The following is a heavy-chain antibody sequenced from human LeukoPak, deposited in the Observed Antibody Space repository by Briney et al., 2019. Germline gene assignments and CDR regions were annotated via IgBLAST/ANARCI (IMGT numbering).Heavy chain of an antibody. V-gene: IGHV3-30*02. D-gene: IGHD3-3*01. CDR3: VKLPRGTSYDFWGASRNEDFDI. CDR2: IRYDGKKD. CDR1: GFTVSSNY. J-gene: IGHJ3*02. Sequence: PGGSLRLSCAASGFTVSSNYMSWVRQAPGMGLEWVAFIRYDGKKDYYADSVKGRFTISRDNSKNTVDLEMNSLRMEDAADYYCVKLPRGTSYDFWGASRNEDFDIWGRGTRVAVSS.